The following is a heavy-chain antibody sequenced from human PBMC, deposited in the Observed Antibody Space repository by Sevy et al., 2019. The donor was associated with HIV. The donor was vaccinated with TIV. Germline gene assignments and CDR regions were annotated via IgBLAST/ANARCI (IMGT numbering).Heavy chain of an antibody. CDR2: ISWDSGST. V-gene: IGHV3-43*01. CDR3: AKMARGWYYFDY. Sequence: GGSLRLSCAASGFTFDDYTMHWVRQAPGKGLEWVSLISWDSGSTYYADSVKGRFTISRDNSKNSLYLQMNSLRTEDTAVYYCAKMARGWYYFDYWGQGTLVTVSS. J-gene: IGHJ4*02. D-gene: IGHD6-19*01. CDR1: GFTFDDYT.